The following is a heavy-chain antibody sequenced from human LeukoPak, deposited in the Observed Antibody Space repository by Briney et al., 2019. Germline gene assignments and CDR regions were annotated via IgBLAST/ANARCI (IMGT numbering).Heavy chain of an antibody. CDR2: IYYSGST. D-gene: IGHD3-22*01. V-gene: IGHV4-39*01. CDR3: ARQGYYYDGSGYYLDY. CDR1: GGSISSSSYY. J-gene: IGHJ4*02. Sequence: PSETLSLTCTVSGGSISSSSYYWGWIRQPPGKGLEWIGSIYYSGSTYYNPSLRSRVTISVDTSKNQFSLKLSSVTAADTAVYYCARQGYYYDGSGYYLDYWGQGTLVTVSS.